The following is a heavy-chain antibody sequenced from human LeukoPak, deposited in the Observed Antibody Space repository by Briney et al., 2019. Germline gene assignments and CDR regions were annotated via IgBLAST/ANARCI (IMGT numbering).Heavy chain of an antibody. CDR2: IYYSGST. J-gene: IGHJ4*02. D-gene: IGHD6-6*01. CDR3: ARIYSSSSGIDY. CDR1: GGSISSYY. V-gene: IGHV4-59*01. Sequence: SETLSLTCTVSGGSISSYYWSWIRQPPGKGLEWIGYIYYSGSTNYDPSLKSRVTISADTSKNQFSLKLSSVTAADTAVYYCARIYSSSSGIDYWGQGTLVTVSS.